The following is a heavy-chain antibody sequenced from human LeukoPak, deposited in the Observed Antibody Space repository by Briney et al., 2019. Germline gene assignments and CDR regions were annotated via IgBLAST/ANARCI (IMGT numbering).Heavy chain of an antibody. V-gene: IGHV3-23*01. CDR3: AKERGYSYGLGGEFDY. J-gene: IGHJ4*02. Sequence: GGSLRLSCAASGSTFSSYAMSWVRQAPGKGLEWVSAISGSGGSTYYADSVKGRFTISRDNSKNTLYLQMNSLRAEDTAVYYCAKERGYSYGLGGEFDYWGQGTLVTVSS. D-gene: IGHD5-18*01. CDR1: GSTFSSYA. CDR2: ISGSGGST.